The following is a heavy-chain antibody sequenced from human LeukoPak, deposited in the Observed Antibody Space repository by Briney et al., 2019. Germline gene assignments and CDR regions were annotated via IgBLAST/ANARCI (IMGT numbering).Heavy chain of an antibody. Sequence: GGSLRLSCAASGFTFSSYWMSWVRQAPGKGLEWVANIKQDGSEKYYVDSVKGRFTISRDNAKNSLYLQMNSLRAEDTAVYYCAREGPDYDILTGYDYWGQGTLVTVSS. CDR3: AREGPDYDILTGYDY. CDR1: GFTFSSYW. J-gene: IGHJ4*02. CDR2: IKQDGSEK. V-gene: IGHV3-7*01. D-gene: IGHD3-9*01.